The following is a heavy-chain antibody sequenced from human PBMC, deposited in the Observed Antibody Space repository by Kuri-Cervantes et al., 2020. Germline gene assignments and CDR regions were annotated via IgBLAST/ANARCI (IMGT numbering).Heavy chain of an antibody. CDR1: GYTFTSYY. J-gene: IGHJ5*02. Sequence: ASVKVSCKASGYTFTSYYMHWVRQAPGQGLEWMGIINPSGGSTSYAQKFQGRVTITADESTSTAYMELSSLRSEDTAVYYCARDLGYCSSTSCWWFDPWGQGTLVTVSS. CDR2: INPSGGST. CDR3: ARDLGYCSSTSCWWFDP. V-gene: IGHV1-46*01. D-gene: IGHD2-2*01.